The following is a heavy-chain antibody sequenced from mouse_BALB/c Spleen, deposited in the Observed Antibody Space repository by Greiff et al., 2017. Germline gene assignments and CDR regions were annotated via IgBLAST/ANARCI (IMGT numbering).Heavy chain of an antibody. J-gene: IGHJ2*01. CDR1: GFTFSSYG. D-gene: IGHD2-3*01. CDR3: ARHAPLGYSYYFDY. CDR2: ISSGGSYT. Sequence: DVKLVESGGDLVKPGGSLKLSCAASGFTFSSYGMSWVRQTPDKRLEWVATISSGGSYTYYPDSVKGRFTISRDNAKNTLYLQMSSLKSEDTAMYYCARHAPLGYSYYFDYWGQGTTLTVSS. V-gene: IGHV5-6*02.